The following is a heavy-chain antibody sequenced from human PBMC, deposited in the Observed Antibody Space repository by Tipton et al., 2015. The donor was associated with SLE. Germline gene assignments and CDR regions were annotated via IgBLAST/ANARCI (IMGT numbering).Heavy chain of an antibody. CDR1: GGSISSSRYY. V-gene: IGHV4-39*01. CDR2: IYYSGST. D-gene: IGHD6-19*01. CDR3: ASQGKSSGWYNY. J-gene: IGHJ4*02. Sequence: TLSLTCTVSGGSISSSRYYWGWIRQPPGKGLEWIGTIYYSGSTYYNPSLKSRVTISVDTSKNQFSLKLSSVTAADTAVYYCASQGKSSGWYNYWGQGTLVTVSS.